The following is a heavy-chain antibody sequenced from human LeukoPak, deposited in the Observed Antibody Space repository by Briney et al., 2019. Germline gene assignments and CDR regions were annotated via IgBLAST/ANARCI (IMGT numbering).Heavy chain of an antibody. CDR3: ARGRQQLPYDY. CDR2: IYYSGST. J-gene: IGHJ4*02. Sequence: PSETLSLTCTVSGGSISSSSYYWGWIRQPPGKGLEWIGSIYYSGSTYYNPSLKSRVTISVDTSKNQFSLKLSSVTAADTAVYYCARGRQQLPYDYWGQGTLVTVSS. D-gene: IGHD6-13*01. V-gene: IGHV4-39*01. CDR1: GGSISSSSYY.